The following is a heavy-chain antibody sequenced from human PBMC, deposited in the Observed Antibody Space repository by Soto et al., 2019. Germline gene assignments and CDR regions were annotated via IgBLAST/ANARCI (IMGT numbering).Heavy chain of an antibody. V-gene: IGHV3-33*06. CDR3: AKAVGPTERGYFDY. J-gene: IGHJ4*02. D-gene: IGHD1-26*01. Sequence: QVQLVESGGGVVQSGRSLRLSCAASGFTFSSYAMHWVRQAPGKGLEWLAVIWYDGTDKYYVDSVKGRSTISRDNSKNTLYLQMNNLGAEDTAVYYCAKAVGPTERGYFDYWGQGSLVTVSS. CDR2: IWYDGTDK. CDR1: GFTFSSYA.